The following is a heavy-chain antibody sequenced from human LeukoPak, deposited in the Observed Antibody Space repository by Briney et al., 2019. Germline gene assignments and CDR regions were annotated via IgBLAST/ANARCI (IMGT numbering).Heavy chain of an antibody. CDR1: GFPFSSNW. CDR3: ASSDVT. Sequence: PGGSLRLSCEASGFPFSSNWLSWVRQAPGKGLEWVATMNHDGSEAYYVDSMKGRFTISRDNAKKSLCLQMNSLRAEDTAVYYCASSDVTWGQGTMVTVSS. CDR2: MNHDGSEA. V-gene: IGHV3-7*01. D-gene: IGHD2/OR15-2a*01. J-gene: IGHJ3*01.